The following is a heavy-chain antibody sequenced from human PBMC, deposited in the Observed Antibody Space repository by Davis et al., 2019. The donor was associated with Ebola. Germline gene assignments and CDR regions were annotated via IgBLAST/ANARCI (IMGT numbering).Heavy chain of an antibody. J-gene: IGHJ4*02. D-gene: IGHD5-18*01. CDR1: GYSISSGYY. CDR3: ARQRVYSYGFPLDY. V-gene: IGHV4-38-2*02. CDR2: MHYSGGV. Sequence: MPSETLSLTCTVSGYSISSGYYWGWIRQPPGKGLEWIAYMHYSGGVNYNPSLKSRVTISVDTSKNQFSLKLSSVTAADTAVYYCARQRVYSYGFPLDYWGQGTQVTVSS.